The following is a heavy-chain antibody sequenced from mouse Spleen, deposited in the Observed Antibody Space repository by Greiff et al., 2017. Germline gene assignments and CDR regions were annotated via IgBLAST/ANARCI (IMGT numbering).Heavy chain of an antibody. CDR1: GFTFSSYA. V-gene: IGHV5-9-4*01. CDR2: ISSGGSYT. Sequence: EVQRVESGGGLVKPGGSLKLSCAASGFTFSSYAMSWVRQSPEKRLEWVAEISSGGSYTYYPDTVTGRFTISRDNAKNTLYLEMSSLRSEDTAMYYCARHIYYGYDGNWFAYWGQGTLVTVSA. CDR3: ARHIYYGYDGNWFAY. J-gene: IGHJ3*01. D-gene: IGHD2-2*01.